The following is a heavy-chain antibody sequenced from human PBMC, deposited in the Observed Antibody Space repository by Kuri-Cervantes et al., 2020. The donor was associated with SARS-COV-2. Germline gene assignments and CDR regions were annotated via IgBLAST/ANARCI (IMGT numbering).Heavy chain of an antibody. Sequence: KVSCKGSGYSFTSYWIGWGRQMPGKGLEWMGIMYPGDFDTRYSPSFQGQVTISADKSISTAYLQWSSLKASDTAMYYCARHSYDSSGYYRGRARTYGMDVWGQWTTVTVSS. V-gene: IGHV5-51*01. CDR2: MYPGDFDT. D-gene: IGHD3-22*01. J-gene: IGHJ6*02. CDR1: GYSFTSYW. CDR3: ARHSYDSSGYYRGRARTYGMDV.